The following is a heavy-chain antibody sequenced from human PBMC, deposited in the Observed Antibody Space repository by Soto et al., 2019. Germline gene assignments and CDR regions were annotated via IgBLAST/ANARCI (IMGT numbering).Heavy chain of an antibody. Sequence: ASVKVSCKASGYTFTSDGVSWVRQATGQGLEWMGWISAYNGNTNYAQKLQGRVTMTTATSTSTAYMELRSLRSDDTAVYYCARSHSYGYSVGMDVWGQGTTVTVSS. D-gene: IGHD5-18*01. CDR3: ARSHSYGYSVGMDV. V-gene: IGHV1-18*04. J-gene: IGHJ6*02. CDR2: ISAYNGNT. CDR1: GYTFTSDG.